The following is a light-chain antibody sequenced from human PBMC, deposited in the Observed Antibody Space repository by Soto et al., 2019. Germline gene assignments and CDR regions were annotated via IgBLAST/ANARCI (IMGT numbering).Light chain of an antibody. J-gene: IGKJ3*01. CDR2: GAS. CDR3: QQYGRSPTGVT. CDR1: QSVSSTY. V-gene: IGKV3-20*01. Sequence: EIVLTQSPGTLSLFPGERATLSCRASQSVSSTYFAWYRQKPGQPPSLLIYGASNRATGVPDRFSGSGSGTDFTLTISSLEPEDFAVYYCQQYGRSPTGVTFGPGTTVDIK.